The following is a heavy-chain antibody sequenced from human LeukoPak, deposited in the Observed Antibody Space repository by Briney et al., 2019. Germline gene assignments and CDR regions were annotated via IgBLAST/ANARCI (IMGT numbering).Heavy chain of an antibody. D-gene: IGHD3-22*01. CDR3: ARLYWYYYDNGPGGSDAFDF. Sequence: ASVKVSCKASGYTSTSYYMHWVRQAPGQGLEWMGIINPSGGSTSYAQKFQGRVTMTRDTSTSTVYMELSSLKAEDTAVYYCARLYWYYYDNGPGGSDAFDFWGQGTMVTVSS. V-gene: IGHV1-46*01. J-gene: IGHJ3*01. CDR2: INPSGGST. CDR1: GYTSTSYY.